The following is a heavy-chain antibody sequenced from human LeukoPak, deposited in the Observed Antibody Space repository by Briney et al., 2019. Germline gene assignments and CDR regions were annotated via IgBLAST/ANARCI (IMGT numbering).Heavy chain of an antibody. Sequence: PGGSLRLSCAASGFTFSDYAMSWVRQAPERGLEWVSVVSITGSTTYNADSVKGRFTISRDNSKNTLYLQMRNLRVDDTAVYYCAISPLRGYFDLWGRGTLVTVSS. D-gene: IGHD5-12*01. J-gene: IGHJ2*01. CDR2: VSITGSTT. CDR3: AISPLRGYFDL. CDR1: GFTFSDYA. V-gene: IGHV3-23*01.